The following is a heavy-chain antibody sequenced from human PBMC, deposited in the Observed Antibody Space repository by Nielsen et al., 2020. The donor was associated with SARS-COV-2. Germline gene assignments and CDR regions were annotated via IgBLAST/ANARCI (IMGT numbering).Heavy chain of an antibody. J-gene: IGHJ6*02. CDR3: ARDYGDTAILGYYYYGMDV. Sequence: VRQAPGKGLEWVSAISGSGGSTYYADSVKGRFTISRDNSKNTLYLQMNSLRAEDTAVYYCARDYGDTAILGYYYYGMDVWGQGTTVTVSS. V-gene: IGHV3-23*01. D-gene: IGHD5-18*01. CDR2: ISGSGGST.